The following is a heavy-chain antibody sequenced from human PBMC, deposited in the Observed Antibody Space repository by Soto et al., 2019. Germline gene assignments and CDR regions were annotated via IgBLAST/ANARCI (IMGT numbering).Heavy chain of an antibody. Sequence: PSETLSLTCAVYGGSFSGYYWSWIRQPPGKGLEWIGEINHSGSTNYNPSLKSRVTISVDTSKNQFSLKLSSVTAAHTAVYYCARGHSVLRFLEWLSNNNWFDPWGQGTLVTVSS. J-gene: IGHJ5*02. D-gene: IGHD3-3*01. V-gene: IGHV4-34*01. CDR3: ARGHSVLRFLEWLSNNNWFDP. CDR2: INHSGST. CDR1: GGSFSGYY.